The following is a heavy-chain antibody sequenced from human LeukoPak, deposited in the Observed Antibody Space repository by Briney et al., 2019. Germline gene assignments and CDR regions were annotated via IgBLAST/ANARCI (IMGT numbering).Heavy chain of an antibody. CDR3: AAYNWNYGGFDY. Sequence: SGRSLRLSCAASGFTFDDYAMHWVRQAPGKGLEWVSGISWNSGSIGYADSVKGRFTISRDDAKNSLYLQMNSLRAEDMALYYCAAYNWNYGGFDYWGQGALVTVSS. CDR1: GFTFDDYA. CDR2: ISWNSGSI. J-gene: IGHJ4*02. V-gene: IGHV3-9*03. D-gene: IGHD1-7*01.